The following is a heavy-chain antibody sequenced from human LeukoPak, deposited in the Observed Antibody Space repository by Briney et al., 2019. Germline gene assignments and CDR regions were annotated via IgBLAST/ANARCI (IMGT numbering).Heavy chain of an antibody. CDR3: ARDAVGTANAV. D-gene: IGHD5-18*01. J-gene: IGHJ6*02. CDR1: GFTFTTYW. V-gene: IGHV3-74*01. CDR2: INSDGSIT. Sequence: QPGGSLRLSCAASGFTFTTYWMHWVRQAPGKGLVWVSHINSDGSITSYADSVKGRFTISRDNAKNTLYLQMNGLRAEDTAVYHCARDAVGTANAVWGQGTTVTVSS.